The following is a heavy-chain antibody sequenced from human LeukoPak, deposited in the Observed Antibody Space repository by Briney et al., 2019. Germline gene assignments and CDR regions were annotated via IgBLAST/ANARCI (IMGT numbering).Heavy chain of an antibody. CDR3: ASMDTMVRVFDY. CDR2: IYYSGST. CDR1: GGSISSYY. D-gene: IGHD3-10*01. J-gene: IGHJ4*02. Sequence: TSETLSLTCTVSGGSISSYYWSWIRQPPGKGLEWIGYIYYSGSTSYNPSLKSRVTISVDTSKNQFSLKLSSVTAADTAVYYCASMDTMVRVFDYWGQGTLVTVSS. V-gene: IGHV4-59*08.